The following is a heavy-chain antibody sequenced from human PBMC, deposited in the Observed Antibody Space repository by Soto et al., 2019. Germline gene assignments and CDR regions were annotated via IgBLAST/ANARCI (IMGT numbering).Heavy chain of an antibody. J-gene: IGHJ6*02. CDR2: ISYDVTVK. V-gene: IGHV3-30*04. CDR3: ARVGLAKADKHYYYGMDV. CDR1: GFPFNTFA. Sequence: GGSLRLSCAASGFPFNTFAMHWVRQAPGKGLEWVAVISYDVTVKYYADSVKGRFTVSRDSSKNSLYLQMSSLRGEDTAVYYWARVGLAKADKHYYYGMDVWGQGTTVTVSS. D-gene: IGHD5-12*01.